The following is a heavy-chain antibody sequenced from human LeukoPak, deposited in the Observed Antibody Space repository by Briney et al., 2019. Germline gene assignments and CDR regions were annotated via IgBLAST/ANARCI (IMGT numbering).Heavy chain of an antibody. Sequence: QPGGSLRLSCAASGFTFSSYEMNWVRQAPGKGLEWVSYISSSGSTIYYADSVKGRFTISRDNAKNSLYLQMNSLRAEDTAVYYCARDCGGGSCYGPYDAVDIWGQGTMVTVSS. D-gene: IGHD2-15*01. V-gene: IGHV3-48*03. CDR3: ARDCGGGSCYGPYDAVDI. CDR2: ISSSGSTI. CDR1: GFTFSSYE. J-gene: IGHJ3*02.